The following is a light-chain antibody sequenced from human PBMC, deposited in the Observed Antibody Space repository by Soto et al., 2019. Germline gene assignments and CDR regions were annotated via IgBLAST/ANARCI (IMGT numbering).Light chain of an antibody. Sequence: EIVLTQSPGTLSLSPGERATLSCRASQSVSNNYLAWYQQKPGQAPRLLIYGAFHRATGIPVRFRGSGSGTDFTLTISSLEPEDAAVYYCQQRSNWPPITFGQGTRLEIK. J-gene: IGKJ5*01. CDR1: QSVSNNY. CDR3: QQRSNWPPIT. CDR2: GAF. V-gene: IGKV3-11*01.